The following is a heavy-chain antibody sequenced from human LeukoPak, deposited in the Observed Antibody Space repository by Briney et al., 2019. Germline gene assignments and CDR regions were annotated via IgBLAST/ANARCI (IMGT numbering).Heavy chain of an antibody. CDR1: GFTFSSYC. D-gene: IGHD2-2*01. Sequence: GGSLRLSCAASGFTFSSYCMNWVRQAPGKGLEWVSSISSSSSYIYYADSVKGRFTISRDNAKNSLYLQMNSLRAEDTAVYYCARGRYIVVPGGWFDPWGQGTLVTVSS. J-gene: IGHJ5*02. V-gene: IGHV3-21*01. CDR3: ARGRYIVVPGGWFDP. CDR2: ISSSSSYI.